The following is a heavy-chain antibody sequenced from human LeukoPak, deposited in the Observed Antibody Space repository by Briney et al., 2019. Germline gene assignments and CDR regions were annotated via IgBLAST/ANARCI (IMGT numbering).Heavy chain of an antibody. V-gene: IGHV4-59*08. Sequence: SETLSLTCTVSGGSISNFHWTWIWQPPGKGLEWIGWIHSSGSTSYNPSLKSRVTISVATSKNQFSLQMNSVPAADTAVFYCARLAMYSSGWSILDYWGQGALVPVSS. CDR2: IHSSGST. J-gene: IGHJ4*02. CDR3: ARLAMYSSGWSILDY. D-gene: IGHD6-19*01. CDR1: GGSISNFH.